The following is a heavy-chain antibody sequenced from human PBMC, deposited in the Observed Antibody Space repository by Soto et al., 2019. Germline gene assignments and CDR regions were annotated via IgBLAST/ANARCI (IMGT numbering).Heavy chain of an antibody. CDR3: ARDQSTVTIYDVKREPNNAMDV. CDR1: GGTFSSYA. CDR2: IIPIFGTV. V-gene: IGHV1-69*13. J-gene: IGHJ6*02. Sequence: ASVKVSCKASGGTFSSYAISWVRQAPGQGLGWMGGIIPIFGTVNYAQKFQGRVTITADESTSTAYMELSSLRSEDTAVYYCARDQSTVTIYDVKREPNNAMDVWGQGTTVTVSS. D-gene: IGHD4-17*01.